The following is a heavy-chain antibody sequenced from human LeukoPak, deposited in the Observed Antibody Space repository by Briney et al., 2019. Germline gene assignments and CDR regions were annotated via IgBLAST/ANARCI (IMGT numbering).Heavy chain of an antibody. CDR1: GGSISSSSYY. V-gene: IGHV4-39*01. Sequence: SETLSLTCTVSGGSISSSSYYWGWIRQPPGKGLEWIGSIYYSGSTYYNPSLKSRVTISVDTSKNQFSLKLSSVTAADTAVYYCARLDTAMVYYYMGVWGKGTTVTVSS. CDR3: ARLDTAMVYYYMGV. CDR2: IYYSGST. J-gene: IGHJ6*03. D-gene: IGHD5-18*01.